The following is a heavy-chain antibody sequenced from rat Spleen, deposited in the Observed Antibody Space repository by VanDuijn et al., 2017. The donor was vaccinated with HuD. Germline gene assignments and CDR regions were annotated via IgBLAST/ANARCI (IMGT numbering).Heavy chain of an antibody. CDR2: LNSAGST. J-gene: IGHJ3*01. Sequence: EVQLQESGPGLVKPSQSLSLTCSVTDYSITSSYRWSWIRKFPGNKLEWMGYLNSAGSTNYNPLLKSRISLTLNTSKNQFFLQVNSVTTEDTATYYCARSGGSWFAYWGQGTLVTVSS. CDR1: DYSITSSYR. D-gene: IGHD1-11*01. CDR3: ARSGGSWFAY. V-gene: IGHV3-3*01.